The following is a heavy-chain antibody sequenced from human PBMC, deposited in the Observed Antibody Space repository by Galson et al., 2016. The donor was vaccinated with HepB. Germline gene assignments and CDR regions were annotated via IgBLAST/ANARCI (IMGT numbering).Heavy chain of an antibody. CDR2: ISYDGSNK. J-gene: IGHJ4*02. CDR3: AKDRDGLDY. V-gene: IGHV3-30*18. Sequence: SLRLSCAASGFSFTTYGMHWVRQAPGKGLEWVAVISYDGSNKYYADSVKGRFTISRDNSKNTLYLQMNSRRAEDTAVYYCAKDRDGLDYWGQGTLVTVSS. CDR1: GFSFTTYG. D-gene: IGHD2-21*01.